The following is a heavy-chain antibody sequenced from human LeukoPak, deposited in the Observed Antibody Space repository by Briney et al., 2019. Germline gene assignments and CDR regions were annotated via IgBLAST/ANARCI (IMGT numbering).Heavy chain of an antibody. CDR3: ARAVQKAEDY. CDR1: GFTFSSYS. Sequence: GGSLRLSCAASGFTFSSYSMNRVRQAPGKGLEGVSSISSSSSYIYYADSVRGRFTISRDNAKNSLYLQMNSLRAEDTAVYYCARAVQKAEDYWGQGTLVTVYS. J-gene: IGHJ4*02. CDR2: ISSSSSYI. V-gene: IGHV3-21*01. D-gene: IGHD6-19*01.